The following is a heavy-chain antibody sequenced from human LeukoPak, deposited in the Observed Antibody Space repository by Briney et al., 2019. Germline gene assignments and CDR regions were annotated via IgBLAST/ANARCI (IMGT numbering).Heavy chain of an antibody. CDR3: ARAPFWSGYDPYGMDV. D-gene: IGHD3-3*01. Sequence: SETLSLTCAVYGGSFSGYFWTWIRQHPGKGLEWIGYIYYSVSTYYNPSLKSRVTISADTSKNQFSLKLSSVTAADTAVYHCARAPFWSGYDPYGMDVWGQGTSVTVSS. CDR1: GGSFSGYF. V-gene: IGHV4-31*11. J-gene: IGHJ6*02. CDR2: IYYSVST.